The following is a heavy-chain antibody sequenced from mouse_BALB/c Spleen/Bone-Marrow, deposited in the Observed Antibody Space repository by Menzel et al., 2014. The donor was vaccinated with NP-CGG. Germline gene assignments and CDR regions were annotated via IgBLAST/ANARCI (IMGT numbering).Heavy chain of an antibody. CDR1: GFNIKDTY. CDR3: APLTGTFDY. V-gene: IGHV14-3*02. D-gene: IGHD4-1*01. CDR2: IDPANGNI. J-gene: IGHJ2*01. Sequence: EVKLVESGAELVKPGASVKLSCTASGFNIKDTYMHWVKQRPEQGLEWIGRIDPANGNIKYDPKFQGKATITADTSSNTAYLQLSSLTSEDTAVYYCAPLTGTFDYWGQGTTLTVSS.